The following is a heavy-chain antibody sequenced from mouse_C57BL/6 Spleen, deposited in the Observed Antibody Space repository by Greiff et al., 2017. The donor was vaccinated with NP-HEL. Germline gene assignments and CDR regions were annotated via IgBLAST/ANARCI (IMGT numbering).Heavy chain of an antibody. Sequence: QVTLKVSGPGILQPSQTLSLTCSFSGFSLSTSNMGIGWIRQPSGKGLKLLAHIWWNDDKYYNPSLKGRLTISKDTSNNQVFLKITSVDTADTATYYCAQIGALYGSSAWFAYWGQGTLVTVSA. CDR1: GFSLSTSNMG. J-gene: IGHJ3*01. CDR3: AQIGALYGSSAWFAY. CDR2: IWWNDDK. V-gene: IGHV8-5*01. D-gene: IGHD1-1*01.